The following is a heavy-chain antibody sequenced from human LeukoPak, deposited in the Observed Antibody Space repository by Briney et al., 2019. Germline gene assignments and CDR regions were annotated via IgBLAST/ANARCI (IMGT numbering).Heavy chain of an antibody. J-gene: IGHJ4*02. V-gene: IGHV1-2*06. D-gene: IGHD6-13*01. CDR3: ARPLYSSSWYGLFDY. CDR1: GYTFTGYY. Sequence: ASVKVSCKASGYTFTGYYMHWVRQAPGQGLEWMGRINPNSGGTNYAQKFQGRVTMTRDTSISPAYMELSRLRSDDTAVYYCARPLYSSSWYGLFDYWGQGTLVTVSS. CDR2: INPNSGGT.